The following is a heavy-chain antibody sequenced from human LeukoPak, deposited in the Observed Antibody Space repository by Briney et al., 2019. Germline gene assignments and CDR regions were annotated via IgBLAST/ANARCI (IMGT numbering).Heavy chain of an antibody. CDR1: GYTFTVYY. CDR2: IIPIFGTA. J-gene: IGHJ4*02. D-gene: IGHD3-10*01. CDR3: ARGSGEVRGPYYFDY. Sequence: SVKVFCESSGYTFTVYYMHWVRDAPAQGLEWMGGIIPIFGTANYAQKFQGRVTITTDESTSTAYMELSSLRSEDTAVYFCARGSGEVRGPYYFDYWGQGTLVTVPS. V-gene: IGHV1-69*05.